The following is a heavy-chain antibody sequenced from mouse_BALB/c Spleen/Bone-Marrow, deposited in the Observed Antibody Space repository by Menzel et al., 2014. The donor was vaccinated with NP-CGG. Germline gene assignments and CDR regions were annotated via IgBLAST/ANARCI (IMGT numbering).Heavy chain of an antibody. Sequence: QVQLKDSGAELMKPGASVKISCKATGYKFSSYWIEWVKQRPGHGLEWIGEILPGSGSTNYNEKFKGKATFTADTSSNAAYMQLSSLTSEDSAVYYCTREDGLWYFDVWGAGTTVTVSS. D-gene: IGHD1-1*01. CDR1: GYKFSSYW. J-gene: IGHJ1*01. CDR2: ILPGSGST. V-gene: IGHV1-9*01. CDR3: TREDGLWYFDV.